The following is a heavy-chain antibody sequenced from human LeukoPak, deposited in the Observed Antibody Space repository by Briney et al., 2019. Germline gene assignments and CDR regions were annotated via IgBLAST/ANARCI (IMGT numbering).Heavy chain of an antibody. CDR1: GFTFSSYA. Sequence: GGSLRLSCAASGFTFSSYAMSWVRQAPGKGLEWVSAISGSGGTTYYADSVKGRFTISRDSSKNTLYLQMNSLRAEDTAVYYCSRVGKGYYYGMDVWGQGTTVTVSS. V-gene: IGHV3-23*01. CDR3: SRVGKGYYYGMDV. CDR2: ISGSGGTT. J-gene: IGHJ6*02.